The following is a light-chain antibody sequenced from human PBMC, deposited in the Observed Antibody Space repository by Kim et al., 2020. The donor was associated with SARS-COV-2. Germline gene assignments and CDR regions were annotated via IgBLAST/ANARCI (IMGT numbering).Light chain of an antibody. V-gene: IGKV1-39*01. Sequence: AAVGDRVTITCRASQSSSNYLNWYQLKPGKAPKLLIYAASSLQSGVPSRFSGSGSGTDFTLTISSLQPEDFATYYCQQSYRTPPTFGQGTKVDIK. CDR3: QQSYRTPPT. CDR1: QSSSNY. J-gene: IGKJ1*01. CDR2: AAS.